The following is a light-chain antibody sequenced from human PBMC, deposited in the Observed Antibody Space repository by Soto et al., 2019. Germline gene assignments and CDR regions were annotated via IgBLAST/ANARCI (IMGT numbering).Light chain of an antibody. CDR1: QGIKNW. V-gene: IGKV1-5*01. Sequence: DVQMTQSPSTLSASIGDRVTITCRASQGIKNWLAWYQQEQGKAPKLLIYDASTLESGVPSRFSGSGSGTDFTLTISRLQPDDFATYYCQQYDNFSGFGGGTKVEIK. CDR3: QQYDNFSG. CDR2: DAS. J-gene: IGKJ4*01.